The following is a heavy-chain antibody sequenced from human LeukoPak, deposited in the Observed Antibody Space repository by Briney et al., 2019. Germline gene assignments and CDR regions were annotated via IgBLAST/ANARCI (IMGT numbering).Heavy chain of an antibody. Sequence: PSQTLSLTCTVSGGSTSSGDHYWSWIRQPPGKGLEWIGHIYYTGSTSYNPSLKSPVIISVDTSKNQFSLKLSSVTATDTGVYYCARESLRHCSAGSCSPFDSWGQGTLVTVSS. D-gene: IGHD2-15*01. CDR3: ARESLRHCSAGSCSPFDS. V-gene: IGHV4-30-4*01. CDR2: IYYTGST. J-gene: IGHJ4*02. CDR1: GGSTSSGDHY.